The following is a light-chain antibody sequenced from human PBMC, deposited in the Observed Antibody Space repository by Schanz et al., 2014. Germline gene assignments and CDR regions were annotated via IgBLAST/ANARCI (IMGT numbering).Light chain of an antibody. J-gene: IGKJ2*01. CDR1: RSISGN. V-gene: IGKV3-15*01. CDR3: QQYHNWPRT. Sequence: EIVVTQSPATLALSPGERASLSCRASRSISGNLAWYQQKPGQAPRLLIFGASTRATGIPPRFSGSMSGTDFTLTISSLQSEDLAVYYCQQYHNWPRTFGQGTKLDIK. CDR2: GAS.